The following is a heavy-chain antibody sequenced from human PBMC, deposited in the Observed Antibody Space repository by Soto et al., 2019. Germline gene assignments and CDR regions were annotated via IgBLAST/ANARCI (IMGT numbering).Heavy chain of an antibody. CDR2: IYHSGST. V-gene: IGHV4-30-2*01. CDR3: ARVPDR. Sequence: PSETLYLTCAVSGGSISSGGYSWSWIRQPPGKGLEWIGYIYHSGSTYYNPSLKSRVTISVDRSKNQFSLKLSSVTAADTAVYYCARVPDRWGQGTLVTV. CDR1: GGSISSGGYS. D-gene: IGHD2-2*01. J-gene: IGHJ5*02.